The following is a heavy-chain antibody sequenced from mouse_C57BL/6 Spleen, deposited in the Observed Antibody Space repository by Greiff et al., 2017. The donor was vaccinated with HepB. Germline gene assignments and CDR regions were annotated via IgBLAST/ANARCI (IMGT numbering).Heavy chain of an antibody. CDR1: GFTFSDYG. CDR2: ISSGNSTI. CDR3: ARGIGNPYYYAMDY. V-gene: IGHV5-17*01. Sequence: EVQLVESGGGLVKPGGSLKLSCAASGFTFSDYGMHWVRQAPEKGLEWVAYISSGNSTIYYADKVKGRFTITRDNAKNTMFLQMTSLRSEDTAMYYCARGIGNPYYYAMDYWGQGTSVTVSS. J-gene: IGHJ4*01. D-gene: IGHD2-14*01.